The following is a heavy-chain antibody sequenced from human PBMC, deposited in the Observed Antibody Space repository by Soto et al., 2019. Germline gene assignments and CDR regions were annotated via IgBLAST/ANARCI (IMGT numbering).Heavy chain of an antibody. V-gene: IGHV3-33*01. D-gene: IGHD2-15*01. CDR1: GFTFSSYG. CDR2: IWFDGSDK. CDR3: ARLYCSASSCYSVGAFDI. J-gene: IGHJ3*02. Sequence: GGSLRLSCAASGFTFSSYGMHWVRQAPGKGLEWVALIWFDGSDKYYTESVKGRFTISRDNSKSTLYLQMNSLRAEDTAVYYCARLYCSASSCYSVGAFDIRGQGTMVTVSS.